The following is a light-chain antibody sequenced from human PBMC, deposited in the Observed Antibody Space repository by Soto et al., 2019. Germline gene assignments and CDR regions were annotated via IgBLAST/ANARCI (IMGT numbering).Light chain of an antibody. Sequence: QSVLTQPASVSGSPGQSITISCTGTSSDVGGYIYVSWYQQHPGKAPKLMIYDVTSRPSGVPYRFSGSKSGNTASLTISGLQAEDEADYYCSSYTTSSSYAFGTGTKVTVL. J-gene: IGLJ1*01. V-gene: IGLV2-14*01. CDR1: SSDVGGYIY. CDR2: DVT. CDR3: SSYTTSSSYA.